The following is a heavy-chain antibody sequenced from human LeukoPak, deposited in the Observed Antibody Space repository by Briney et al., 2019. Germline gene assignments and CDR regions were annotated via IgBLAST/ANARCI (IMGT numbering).Heavy chain of an antibody. CDR2: IKSDGSSI. Sequence: GGSLRLSCAASGFTFSSYWMHWVRQAPGKGLVGVSCIKSDGSSISYADSVKGRFTISRDNAKNTLYLQMNSLRAEDTAVYYCARVKYYDSSGYYSEGWPYDYWGQGTLVTVSS. V-gene: IGHV3-74*01. J-gene: IGHJ4*02. CDR3: ARVKYYDSSGYYSEGWPYDY. D-gene: IGHD3-22*01. CDR1: GFTFSSYW.